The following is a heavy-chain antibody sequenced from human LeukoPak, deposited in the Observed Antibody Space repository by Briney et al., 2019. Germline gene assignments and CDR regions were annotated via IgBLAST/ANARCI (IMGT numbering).Heavy chain of an antibody. CDR3: ARDFNRGSGSYYNDYYYGMDV. D-gene: IGHD3-10*01. J-gene: IGHJ6*02. V-gene: IGHV4-59*12. Sequence: PSETLSLTCTVSGGSISSYYWSWIRQPPGKGLEWIGYIYYSGSTNYNPSLKSRVTISVDTSKNQFSLKLSSVTAADTAVYYCARDFNRGSGSYYNDYYYGMDVWGQGTTVTVSS. CDR2: IYYSGST. CDR1: GGSISSYY.